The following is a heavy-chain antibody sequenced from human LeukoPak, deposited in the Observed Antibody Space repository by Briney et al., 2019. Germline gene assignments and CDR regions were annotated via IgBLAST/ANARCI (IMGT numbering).Heavy chain of an antibody. V-gene: IGHV3-20*04. Sequence: PGGSLRLSCAASGFTFDGYGMSWVRQAPGKGLEWVSGINWNGGSTGYADSVKGRFTISRDNAKNSLYLQMNSLRAEDTALYYCARDTTDIVATIIDYWGQRTLVTVSS. J-gene: IGHJ4*02. D-gene: IGHD5-12*01. CDR2: INWNGGST. CDR3: ARDTTDIVATIIDY. CDR1: GFTFDGYG.